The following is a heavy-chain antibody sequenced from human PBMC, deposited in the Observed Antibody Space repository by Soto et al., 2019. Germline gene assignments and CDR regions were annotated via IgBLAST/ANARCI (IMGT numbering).Heavy chain of an antibody. CDR2: IIPIFATA. CDR3: ARGVKYGAYSRWFDP. V-gene: IGHV1-69*13. D-gene: IGHD4-17*01. J-gene: IGHJ5*02. Sequence: SVKVSCKASGGTFSSYAINWVRQAPGQGLEWMGGIIPIFATADYAQKFQGRATITADASTTTAYMELRSLRSEDTAVYFCARGVKYGAYSRWFDPWGQGTLVTVSS. CDR1: GGTFSSYA.